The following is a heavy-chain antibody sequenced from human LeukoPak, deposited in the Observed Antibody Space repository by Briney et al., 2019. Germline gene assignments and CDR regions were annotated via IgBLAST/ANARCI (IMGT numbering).Heavy chain of an antibody. CDR3: ATFGGGYSGYDFRGIKPVFDC. Sequence: SETLSLTCAVYGGSFSGYYWSWIRQPPGKGLEWIGEINHSGSTNYNPSLKSRVTISVDTSKNQFSLKLSSVTAADTAVYYCATFGGGYSGYDFRGIKPVFDCWGQGTLVTVSS. V-gene: IGHV4-34*01. D-gene: IGHD5-12*01. CDR1: GGSFSGYY. CDR2: INHSGST. J-gene: IGHJ4*02.